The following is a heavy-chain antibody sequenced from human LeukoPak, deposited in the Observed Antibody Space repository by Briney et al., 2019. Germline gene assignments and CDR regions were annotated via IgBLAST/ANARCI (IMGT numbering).Heavy chain of an antibody. V-gene: IGHV1-2*02. CDR2: INPNSGDT. D-gene: IGHD2-8*02. J-gene: IGHJ4*02. Sequence: ASVKVSCKASGYTFTRYYIHWVRQAPGQGLEWMGWINPNSGDTNYSQNFQGRVTMTRDTSINTAYMELSSLRSDDTAVYYCARVTFLVGNTHFEYWGQGTLVTVSS. CDR3: ARVTFLVGNTHFEY. CDR1: GYTFTRYY.